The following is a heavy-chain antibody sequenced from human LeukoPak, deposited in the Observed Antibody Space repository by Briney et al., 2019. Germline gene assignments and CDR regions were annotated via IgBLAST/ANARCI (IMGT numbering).Heavy chain of an antibody. CDR3: VRSMNGRYGFFDY. D-gene: IGHD1-26*01. Sequence: PGGSLRLSCAASGFTFSSYWMSWVRQAPGKGLEWVANIKQDGSEKYYVDSVKGRFTISRDNAKNSLYLQMNSLRAEDTAVYYCVRSMNGRYGFFDYWGQGILVIVSS. V-gene: IGHV3-7*01. CDR1: GFTFSSYW. J-gene: IGHJ4*02. CDR2: IKQDGSEK.